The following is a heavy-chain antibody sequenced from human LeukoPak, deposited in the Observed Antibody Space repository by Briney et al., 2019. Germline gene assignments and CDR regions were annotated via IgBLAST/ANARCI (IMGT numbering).Heavy chain of an antibody. J-gene: IGHJ4*02. Sequence: PGGSLRLSCAPSGFTFSAYGMHWVRQAPGKGLEWAAVVSNDGTKKDYADSVKGRFIISRDNSKNTLYLQMNSLRAEDSAVYYCAKPHGYSFTNYIDYWGQGTLVTVSS. D-gene: IGHD5-18*01. CDR3: AKPHGYSFTNYIDY. CDR1: GFTFSAYG. CDR2: VSNDGTKK. V-gene: IGHV3-30*18.